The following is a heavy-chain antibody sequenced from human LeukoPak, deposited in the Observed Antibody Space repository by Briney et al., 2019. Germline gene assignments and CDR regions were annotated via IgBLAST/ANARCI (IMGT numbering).Heavy chain of an antibody. CDR3: AKDSGIVVVTAIDYFDY. V-gene: IGHV3-30*18. Sequence: GGSLRLSCAASGLTFSSYGRHWVRQAPGKGLEWVAVISYDGSNKYYADSVKGRFTISRDNSKNTLYLQMNSLRAEDTAVYYCAKDSGIVVVTAIDYFDYWGQGTLVTVSS. J-gene: IGHJ4*02. CDR1: GLTFSSYG. CDR2: ISYDGSNK. D-gene: IGHD2-21*02.